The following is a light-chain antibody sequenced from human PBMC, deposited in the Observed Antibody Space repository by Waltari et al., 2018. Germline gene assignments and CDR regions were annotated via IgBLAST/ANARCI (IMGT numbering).Light chain of an antibody. Sequence: IQMTQSPSPLSASVGDRVSISCRTSQSILTWLAWYQKTPGKAPTLLIYKASNVQSRLPSRFSGGGSGTECTLTISSVQPDDLATYCCQQYSTHYTFGQGTKVE. J-gene: IGKJ2*01. CDR3: QQYSTHYT. CDR1: QSILTW. V-gene: IGKV1-5*03. CDR2: KAS.